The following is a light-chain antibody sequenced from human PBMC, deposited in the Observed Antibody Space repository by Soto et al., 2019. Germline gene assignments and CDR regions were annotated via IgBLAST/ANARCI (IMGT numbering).Light chain of an antibody. J-gene: IGKJ3*01. V-gene: IGKV3-11*01. CDR2: DSS. CDR3: QQRTNWPVFT. Sequence: EIVLTQSPATLSLSPGERATLSCRARQSGSSSFVRYHQKRGQAPRLLIYDSSNRDTGSPAGCSGSRSWTDFTLTIISLEPVDYAVNYCQQRTNWPVFTFGLGTKVDIK. CDR1: QSGSSS.